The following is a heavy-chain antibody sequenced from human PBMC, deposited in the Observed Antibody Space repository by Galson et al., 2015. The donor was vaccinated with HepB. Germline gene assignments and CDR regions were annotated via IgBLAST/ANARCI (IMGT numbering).Heavy chain of an antibody. J-gene: IGHJ4*02. CDR3: ARDLRGSGWYVDY. D-gene: IGHD6-19*01. CDR2: IKQDGSEK. V-gene: IGHV3-7*01. Sequence: SLRLSCAASGFTFSSYWMSWVRQAPGKGLEWVANIKQDGSEKYYADSVKGRFTISRDNAKNSLYLQMNSLRAEDTAVYYCARDLRGSGWYVDYWGQGTLVTVSS. CDR1: GFTFSSYW.